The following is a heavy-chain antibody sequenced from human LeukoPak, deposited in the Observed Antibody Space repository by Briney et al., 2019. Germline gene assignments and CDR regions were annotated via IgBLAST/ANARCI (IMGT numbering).Heavy chain of an antibody. D-gene: IGHD3-22*01. Sequence: SETLSLTCAVYGGSFSGYYWSWIRQHPGKGLEWIGYIYYSGSTYYNPSLKSRVTISVDTSKNQFSLKLSSVTAADTAVYYCARFAYYYDSSGYSPNFDYWGQGTLVTVSS. J-gene: IGHJ4*02. CDR3: ARFAYYYDSSGYSPNFDY. CDR1: GGSFSGYY. CDR2: IYYSGST. V-gene: IGHV4-31*11.